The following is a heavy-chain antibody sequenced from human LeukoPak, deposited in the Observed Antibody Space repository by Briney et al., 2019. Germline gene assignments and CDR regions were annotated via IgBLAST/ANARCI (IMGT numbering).Heavy chain of an antibody. CDR2: IKQDGSAK. Sequence: GGTLRLSCAASGFTFSIYWMRCVRQAPGQGLEAVTNIKQDGSAKYYVDSVKGRFTISRDNAKNSLFLQMNRLRAEDTAVDCYARDQNWAWDWGEGNL. CDR1: GFTFSIYW. V-gene: IGHV3-7*01. J-gene: IGHJ4*02. D-gene: IGHD7-27*01. CDR3: ARDQNWAWD.